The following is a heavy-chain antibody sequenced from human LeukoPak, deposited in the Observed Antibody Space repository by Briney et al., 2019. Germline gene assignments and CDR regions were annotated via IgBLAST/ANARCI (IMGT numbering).Heavy chain of an antibody. J-gene: IGHJ4*02. CDR3: ASGYTSTWYLVLAY. CDR1: GFTFSSYW. V-gene: IGHV4-39*07. D-gene: IGHD6-13*01. CDR2: IYYSGIT. Sequence: GSLRLSCAASGFTFSSYWMSWIRQPPGKGLEWIGSIYYSGITYYNASLGSRVTTSLDTSKNQLSLKVNSVTAADTAVYYCASGYTSTWYLVLAYWGQGTLVTVSS.